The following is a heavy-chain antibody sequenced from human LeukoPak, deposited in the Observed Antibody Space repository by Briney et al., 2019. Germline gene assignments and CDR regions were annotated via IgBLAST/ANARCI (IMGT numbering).Heavy chain of an antibody. J-gene: IGHJ4*02. V-gene: IGHV3-23*01. D-gene: IGHD3-22*01. CDR3: AKVWFGVYYYDSSGYYSTLDY. CDR2: ISGSGGST. Sequence: PGGSLRLSCAASGFTFSSYAMSWVRQAPGKGLEWVSAISGSGGSTYYADSVKGRFTISRDNSKNTLYLQMNSLRAEDTAVYYCAKVWFGVYYYDSSGYYSTLDYWGQGTLVTVS. CDR1: GFTFSSYA.